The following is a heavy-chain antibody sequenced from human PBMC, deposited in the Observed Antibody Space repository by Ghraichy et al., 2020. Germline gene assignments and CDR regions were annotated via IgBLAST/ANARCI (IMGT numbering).Heavy chain of an antibody. J-gene: IGHJ5*02. V-gene: IGHV3-23*01. CDR3: AKDLRPYCSSTSCYPPWFDP. CDR1: GFTFSSYA. CDR2: ISGSGGST. D-gene: IGHD2-2*01. Sequence: GGSLRLSCAASGFTFSSYAMSWVRQAPGKGLEWVSAISGSGGSTYYADSVKGRFTISRDNSKNTLYLQMNSLRAEDTAVYYCAKDLRPYCSSTSCYPPWFDPWGQGTLVPVSS.